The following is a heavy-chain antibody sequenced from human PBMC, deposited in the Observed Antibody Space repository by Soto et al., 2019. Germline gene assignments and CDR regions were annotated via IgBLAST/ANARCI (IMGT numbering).Heavy chain of an antibody. J-gene: IGHJ4*02. V-gene: IGHV3-11*05. Sequence: QVLLVESGGGLVKPGGSLRLSCAASGFTFSDYYMSWIRQAPGKGLEWVSYISSSSSYTNYADSVKGRFTISRDNATNALNQQMNSLRAEETAVYCSAREAPPVPDTAIQYDGYVYCGQGTLVTVSS. CDR1: GFTFSDYY. CDR3: AREAPPVPDTAIQYDGYVY. D-gene: IGHD2-21*02. CDR2: ISSSSSYT.